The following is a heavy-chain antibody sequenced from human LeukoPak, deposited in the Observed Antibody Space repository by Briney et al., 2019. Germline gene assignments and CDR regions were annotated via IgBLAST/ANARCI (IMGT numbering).Heavy chain of an antibody. Sequence: GGSLRLSCAASGFTFSGYWMSWVRQAPGKGLGWVANIKQDGSEKNYVDSVKGRFTISRDNAKNSLYLQMNSLRAEDTAVYYCAANSYFDYWGQGTLVTVSS. CDR3: AANSYFDY. CDR2: IKQDGSEK. J-gene: IGHJ4*02. D-gene: IGHD4-23*01. CDR1: GFTFSGYW. V-gene: IGHV3-7*01.